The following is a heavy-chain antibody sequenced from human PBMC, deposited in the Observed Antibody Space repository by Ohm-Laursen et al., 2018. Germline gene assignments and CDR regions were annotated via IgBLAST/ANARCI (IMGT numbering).Heavy chain of an antibody. V-gene: IGHV4-59*07. D-gene: IGHD7-27*01. Sequence: SDTLSFTCAVSGGSISSYYWSWIRQPPGKGLEWIGYIYYSGSTNYNPSLKSRVTISVDTSKNQFSLKLSSVTAADTAVYYCARALGGYPISYYYGMDVWGQGTTVTVSS. J-gene: IGHJ6*02. CDR3: ARALGGYPISYYYGMDV. CDR2: IYYSGST. CDR1: GGSISSYY.